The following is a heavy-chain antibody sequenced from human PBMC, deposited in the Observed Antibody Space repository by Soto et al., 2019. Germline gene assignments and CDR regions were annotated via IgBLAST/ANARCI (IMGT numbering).Heavy chain of an antibody. CDR3: ERIQGGYKWNAIFDY. CDR1: GFSLSNARMG. V-gene: IGHV2-26*01. D-gene: IGHD1-1*01. J-gene: IGHJ4*02. CDR2: IFSNDGK. Sequence: QVTLKESGPVLVKPTETLTLTCTVSGFSLSNARMGVSWIRQPPGKALEWLAHIFSNDGKSYSTSLKSRLTISKDTSKSQVVLTMTNMDPVDTATYYCERIQGGYKWNAIFDYWGQGTLVTVSS.